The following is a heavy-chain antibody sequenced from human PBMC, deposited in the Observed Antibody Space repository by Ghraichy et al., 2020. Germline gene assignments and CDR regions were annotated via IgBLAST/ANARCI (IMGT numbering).Heavy chain of an antibody. J-gene: IGHJ4*02. CDR2: IYYSGTT. CDR1: GVSISNTNYY. D-gene: IGHD2-15*01. V-gene: IGHV4-39*01. Sequence: SQTLSLTCTVSGVSISNTNYYWGWLRQPPGKGLEWIATIYYSGTTYYNPSLKSRVTISLDTSKNQFSLKLSSVTAADTAVYSCGRPFCSGGSCDHFAFWGQGTLVTVSS. CDR3: GRPFCSGGSCDHFAF.